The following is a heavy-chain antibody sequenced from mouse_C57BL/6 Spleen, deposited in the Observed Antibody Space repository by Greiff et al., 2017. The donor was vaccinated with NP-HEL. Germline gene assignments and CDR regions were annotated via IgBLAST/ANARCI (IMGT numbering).Heavy chain of an antibody. V-gene: IGHV3-6*01. J-gene: IGHJ3*01. CDR2: ISYDGSN. CDR1: GYSITSGYY. CDR3: ASLGFAY. Sequence: DVHLVESGPGLVKPSQSLSLTCSVTGYSITSGYYWNWIRQFPGNKLEWMGYISYDGSNNYNPSLKNRISITRDTSKNQFFLKLNSVTTEDTATYYCASLGFAYWGQGTLVTVSA.